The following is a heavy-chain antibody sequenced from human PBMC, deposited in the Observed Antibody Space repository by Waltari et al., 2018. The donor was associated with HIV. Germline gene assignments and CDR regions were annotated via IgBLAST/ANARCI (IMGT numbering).Heavy chain of an antibody. CDR3: ARLGAFGGYSFLDY. V-gene: IGHV4-59*01. J-gene: IGHJ4*02. Sequence: QVQLQESGPGLVKPSETLSLTCTAPGGSISSYYWSWIRQPPGKGLEWIGYIYYSGSTNYNPSLKSRVTISVDTSKNQFSLKLSSVTAADTAVYYCARLGAFGGYSFLDYWGQGTLVTVSS. D-gene: IGHD5-18*01. CDR2: IYYSGST. CDR1: GGSISSYY.